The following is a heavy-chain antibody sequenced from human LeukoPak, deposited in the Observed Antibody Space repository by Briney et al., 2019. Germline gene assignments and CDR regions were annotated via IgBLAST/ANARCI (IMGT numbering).Heavy chain of an antibody. J-gene: IGHJ6*02. Sequence: PSETLSLTCTISGASISSYYRSWIRQPPGKGLEWIGYIYYSGSTNYNPSLKSRVTISVDTSKNQFSLNVSSVTAADTAVYYCAREEYYYDSSGDPHYYSMDVWGQGTTVTVSS. CDR2: IYYSGST. V-gene: IGHV4-59*13. CDR3: AREEYYYDSSGDPHYYSMDV. CDR1: GASISSYY. D-gene: IGHD3-22*01.